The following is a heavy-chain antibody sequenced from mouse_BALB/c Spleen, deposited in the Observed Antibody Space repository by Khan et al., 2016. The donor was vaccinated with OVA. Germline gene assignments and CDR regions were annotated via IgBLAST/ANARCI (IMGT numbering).Heavy chain of an antibody. CDR2: IDPENGNT. D-gene: IGHD2-3*01. V-gene: IGHV14-1*02. Sequence: VQLQQSGAELVRPGALVKLSCKASGFNIKDYYMHWVKQRPEQGLVWIGRIDPENGNTIYDPKFQGKASITSDTSSNTAYLQPSSLTSEDTAVYYCAIDGYSPWFAYWGQGTLVNVSA. CDR3: AIDGYSPWFAY. J-gene: IGHJ3*01. CDR1: GFNIKDYY.